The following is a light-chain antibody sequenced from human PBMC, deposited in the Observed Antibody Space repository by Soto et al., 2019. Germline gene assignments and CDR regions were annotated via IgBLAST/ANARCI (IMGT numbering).Light chain of an antibody. CDR1: QSISVY. J-gene: IGKJ5*01. CDR2: AAS. CDR3: QQSYTSPIT. Sequence: DIQLTQSPSSLSASVGDRVTIACRTSQSISVYLNWYQQKPGKAPKLLIYAASTLQSGVPSRFSGSGSGTDFTLTISSLQPGDFATYYCQQSYTSPITFGQGTRLEIK. V-gene: IGKV1-39*01.